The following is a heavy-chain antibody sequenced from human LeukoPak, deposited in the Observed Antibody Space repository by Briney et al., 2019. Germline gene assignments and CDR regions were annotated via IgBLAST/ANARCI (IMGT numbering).Heavy chain of an antibody. CDR1: GGSISSYY. CDR3: ARNTAMEYYYMDV. D-gene: IGHD5-18*01. J-gene: IGHJ6*03. Sequence: SETLSRTCTVSGGSISSYYWSWIRQPPGKGLEWIEYIYYSGSTNYNPSLKSRVTISVDTSKNQFSLKLSSVTAADTAVYYCARNTAMEYYYMDVWGKGTTVTVSS. V-gene: IGHV4-59*01. CDR2: IYYSGST.